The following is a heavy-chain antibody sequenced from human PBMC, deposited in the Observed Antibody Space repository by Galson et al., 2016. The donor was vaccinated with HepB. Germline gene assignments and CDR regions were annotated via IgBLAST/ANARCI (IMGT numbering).Heavy chain of an antibody. CDR1: GVSVRSRTNF. V-gene: IGHV4-31*03. D-gene: IGHD3-16*01. Sequence: TLSLTCTVSGVSVRSRTNFWSWIRQLPGKGLEWIGYVYHSGNTYYNPSLKDRLVISIDTSNNQFSLKLASVTAADTAVYYCARESAAGGSGFSDIWGQGALVAVSS. J-gene: IGHJ4*02. CDR3: ARESAAGGSGFSDI. CDR2: VYHSGNT.